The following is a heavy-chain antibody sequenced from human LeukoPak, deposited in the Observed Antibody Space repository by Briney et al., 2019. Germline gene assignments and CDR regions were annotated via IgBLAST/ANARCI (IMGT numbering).Heavy chain of an antibody. CDR2: ISGSGGST. J-gene: IGHJ1*01. CDR3: AKRGWQWLVRGYFQH. CDR1: GFTFSSYA. D-gene: IGHD6-19*01. Sequence: PGGSLRLSCAASGFTFSSYAMSWVRQAPGKGLEWVSAISGSGGSTYYADSVKGRFTISRDNSKNTLYLQMNSLRAEDTAVYYCAKRGWQWLVRGYFQHWGQGTLVTVSS. V-gene: IGHV3-23*01.